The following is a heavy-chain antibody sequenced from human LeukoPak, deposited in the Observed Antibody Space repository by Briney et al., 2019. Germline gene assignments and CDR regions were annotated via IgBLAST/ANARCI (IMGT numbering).Heavy chain of an antibody. D-gene: IGHD1-1*01. V-gene: IGHV1-46*01. CDR2: IDPSGGST. CDR1: GYTFTRYY. Sequence: GASVKVSCKASGYTFTRYYMHWVRQAPGQGLEWMGIIDPSGGSTSYAQKFQGRATMTRDTSTSTVYMDLSSLRSEDTAVYYCARDKSGTTQGDSDYWGQGTLVTVSS. J-gene: IGHJ4*02. CDR3: ARDKSGTTQGDSDY.